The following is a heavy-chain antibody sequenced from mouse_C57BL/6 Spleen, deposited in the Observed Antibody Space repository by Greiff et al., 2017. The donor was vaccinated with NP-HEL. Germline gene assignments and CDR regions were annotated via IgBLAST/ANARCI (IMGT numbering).Heavy chain of an antibody. CDR1: GYTFTSYW. CDR2: IDPSDSYT. J-gene: IGHJ4*01. Sequence: VQLQQSGAELVKPGASVKLSCKASGYTFTSYWMQWVKQRPGQGLEWIGEIDPSDSYTNYNQKFKGKATLTVDTSSSTAYMQLSSLTSEDSAVYYCARRGGASYYGNYRYAMDYWGQGTSVTVSS. CDR3: ARRGGASYYGNYRYAMDY. D-gene: IGHD2-10*01. V-gene: IGHV1-50*01.